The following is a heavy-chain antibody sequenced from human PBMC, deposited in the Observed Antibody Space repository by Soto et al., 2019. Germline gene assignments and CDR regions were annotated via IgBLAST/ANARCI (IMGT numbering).Heavy chain of an antibody. Sequence: PGESLKISCKGSEYRFNSYWIGRVRQMPGKGLEWMGIIYPGDSDTRYSPSFQGQVTISADKSISTAYLQWSSLKASDTAMYYCARHSASDFPGGMDVWGQGTTVTVSS. V-gene: IGHV5-51*01. CDR1: EYRFNSYW. D-gene: IGHD3-3*01. CDR2: IYPGDSDT. CDR3: ARHSASDFPGGMDV. J-gene: IGHJ6*02.